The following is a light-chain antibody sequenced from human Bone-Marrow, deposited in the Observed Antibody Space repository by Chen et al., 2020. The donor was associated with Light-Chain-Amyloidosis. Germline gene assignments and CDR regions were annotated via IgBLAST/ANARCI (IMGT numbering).Light chain of an antibody. CDR3: QQYYSAPFT. Sequence: DLVMTQSPDSLAVSLGERATINCKSSQSVLYSPNNKNYLAWYQQKPGQPPKLLISWASTRESGVPDRFTGSGSGTDFTLTISSLQAEDVAVYYCQQYYSAPFTFGPGTKVNIK. J-gene: IGKJ3*01. V-gene: IGKV4-1*01. CDR1: QSVLYSPNNKNY. CDR2: WAS.